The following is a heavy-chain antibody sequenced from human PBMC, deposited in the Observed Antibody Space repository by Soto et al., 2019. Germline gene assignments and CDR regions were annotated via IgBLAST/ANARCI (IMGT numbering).Heavy chain of an antibody. CDR2: ISYSGSA. Sequence: SETLSLTCTVSGAAISSGNYYWNWIRQHPGKGLEWIGYISYSGSAYYNPSLKSRVTISGDTSKSHFSLKLSSVTAADTAVYYCARGTNLDYFDSWGQGTLVTVS. V-gene: IGHV4-31*03. CDR1: GAAISSGNYY. J-gene: IGHJ4*02. D-gene: IGHD2-8*01. CDR3: ARGTNLDYFDS.